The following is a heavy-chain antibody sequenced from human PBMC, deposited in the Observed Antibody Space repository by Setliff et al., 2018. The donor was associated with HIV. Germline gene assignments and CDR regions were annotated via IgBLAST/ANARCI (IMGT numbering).Heavy chain of an antibody. Sequence: PSETLSLTCTVSGDSISSGSYYWSWIRQPAGKGLEWIGRIYTSGTTNYNPSLKSRVTISVDTSKNQFSLRLSSVTAADTAIYYCAREGTYYDSSGYPVAEALDYWGQGALVTVSP. D-gene: IGHD3-22*01. J-gene: IGHJ4*02. V-gene: IGHV4-61*02. CDR1: GDSISSGSYY. CDR2: IYTSGTT. CDR3: AREGTYYDSSGYPVAEALDY.